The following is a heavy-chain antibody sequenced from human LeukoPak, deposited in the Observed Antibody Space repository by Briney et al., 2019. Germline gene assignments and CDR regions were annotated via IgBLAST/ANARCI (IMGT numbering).Heavy chain of an antibody. D-gene: IGHD2-21*02. J-gene: IGHJ4*02. Sequence: GGSLRLSFAASGFTFSSYEMNWVRQAPGKGLEWISYTSSSGRTINYAASVKGRFTISRDNAKNSLYLQMNSLRAEDTAVYYCARGKDVVVTALDYWRQGTLVTVSS. CDR3: ARGKDVVVTALDY. V-gene: IGHV3-48*03. CDR2: TSSSGRTI. CDR1: GFTFSSYE.